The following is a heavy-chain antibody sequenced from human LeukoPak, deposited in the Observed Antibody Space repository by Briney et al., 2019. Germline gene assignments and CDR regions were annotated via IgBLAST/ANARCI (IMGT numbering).Heavy chain of an antibody. J-gene: IGHJ3*02. Sequence: PSQTLSLTCAVSGGSISSGGYSWSWIRQPPGKGLEWIGYIYHSGSTYYNPSLKSRVTISVDTSKNQFSLKLSSVTAADTAVYYCARRYYYDSSGDAFDIWGQGTMVTVSS. CDR3: ARRYYYDSSGDAFDI. D-gene: IGHD3-22*01. V-gene: IGHV4-30-2*01. CDR2: IYHSGST. CDR1: GGSISSGGYS.